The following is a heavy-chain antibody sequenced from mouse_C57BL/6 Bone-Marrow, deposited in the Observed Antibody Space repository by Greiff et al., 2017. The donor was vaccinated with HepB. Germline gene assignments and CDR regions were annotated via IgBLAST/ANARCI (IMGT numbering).Heavy chain of an antibody. V-gene: IGHV5-16*01. J-gene: IGHJ2*01. CDR1: GFTFSDYY. CDR2: INYDGSST. Sequence: EVMLVESEGGLVQPGSSMKLSCTASGFTFSDYYMAWVRQVPEKGLEWVANINYDGSSTYYLDSLKSRFIISRDNAKNILYLQMSSLKSEDTATYYCARAPYYYGSSYEASYFDYWGQGTTLTVSS. D-gene: IGHD1-1*01. CDR3: ARAPYYYGSSYEASYFDY.